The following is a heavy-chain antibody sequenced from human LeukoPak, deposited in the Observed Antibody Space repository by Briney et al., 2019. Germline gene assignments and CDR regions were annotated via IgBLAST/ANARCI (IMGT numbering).Heavy chain of an antibody. Sequence: PGGSLRLSCAASGFTFSSYAMSWVRQAPGKGLEWVSGISGSGGSTYYADSVKGRFTISRDNSKNTLYLEMNSLRDEDTAVYYCAKLGYSYGHWWYAWGKGTTVTVSS. CDR2: ISGSGGST. CDR3: AKLGYSYGHWWYA. J-gene: IGHJ6*04. V-gene: IGHV3-23*01. D-gene: IGHD5-18*01. CDR1: GFTFSSYA.